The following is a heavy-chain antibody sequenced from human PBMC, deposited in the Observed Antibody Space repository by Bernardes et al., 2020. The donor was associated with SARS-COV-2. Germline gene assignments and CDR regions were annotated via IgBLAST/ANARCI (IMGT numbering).Heavy chain of an antibody. V-gene: IGHV4-59*01. CDR3: ARDPGLFFTGSFYS. CDR2: VYHIGTT. J-gene: IGHJ4*02. Sequence: SETLSLTCTVSGGSITNSYWSWIRQPPGKGLEWIGYVYHIGTTSYNPSLKRRVTISRDTSNSQFSLRLRSVTAADTALYYCARDPGLFFTGSFYSWGQGILVTVSS. CDR1: GGSITNSY.